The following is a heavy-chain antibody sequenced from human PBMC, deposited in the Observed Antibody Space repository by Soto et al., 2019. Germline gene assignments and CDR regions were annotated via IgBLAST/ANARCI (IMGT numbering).Heavy chain of an antibody. CDR2: ISSKSAYL. J-gene: IGHJ6*02. CDR3: AGRIAAGGGMDG. Sequence: EVQLVESGGGLVKPGGSLRLSCVASGVTFGNQTMTWVRQAPGKGLEWVASISSKSAYLHYADSVRGRFTISRDNAKNSLFLTMNSLGAEDTALYYCAGRIAAGGGMDGWGQGTTVSVSS. D-gene: IGHD6-13*01. V-gene: IGHV3-21*02. CDR1: GVTFGNQT.